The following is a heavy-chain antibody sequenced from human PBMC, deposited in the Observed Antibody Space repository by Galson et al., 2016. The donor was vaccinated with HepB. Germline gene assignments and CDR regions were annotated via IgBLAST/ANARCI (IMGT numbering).Heavy chain of an antibody. CDR3: ARLGARLQSLAY. V-gene: IGHV4-39*01. D-gene: IGHD5-24*01. J-gene: IGHJ4*02. CDR2: ISYTGTT. CDR1: GGSISSPSFY. Sequence: SETLSLTCIVSGGSISSPSFYWAWIRQSPGTGLEWIGSISYTGTTYYNPSLKSRVIMSVDTSKNQFSLKVLSVAAADTAVYYCARLGARLQSLAYWGQGTLVTVSS.